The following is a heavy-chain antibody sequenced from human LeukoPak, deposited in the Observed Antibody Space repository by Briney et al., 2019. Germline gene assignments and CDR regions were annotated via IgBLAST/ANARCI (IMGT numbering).Heavy chain of an antibody. J-gene: IGHJ4*02. CDR3: ARVLEIGDYVDY. V-gene: IGHV4-31*03. D-gene: IGHD4-17*01. CDR1: GGSISSGGYY. CDR2: IYYSGST. Sequence: KASETLSLTCTVSGGSISSGGYYWSWIRQHPGKGLEWIGYIYYSGSTYYNPSLKSRVTISVDTSKNQFSLKLSSVTAADTAVYYCARVLEIGDYVDYWGQGTLVTVSS.